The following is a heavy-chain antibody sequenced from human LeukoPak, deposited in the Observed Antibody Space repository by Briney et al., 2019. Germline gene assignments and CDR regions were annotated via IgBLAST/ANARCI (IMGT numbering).Heavy chain of an antibody. Sequence: SETLSLTCTVSSGSVSRGSYYWGWIRQPTGKGLEWIGYIYYSGSTNYNPSLKSRVTISVDTSKNQFSLKLSSVTAADTAVYYSATFSSSWAYDYYGMDVWGQGTTVTVSS. J-gene: IGHJ6*02. CDR3: ATFSSSWAYDYYGMDV. CDR2: IYYSGST. D-gene: IGHD6-13*01. CDR1: SGSVSRGSYY. V-gene: IGHV4-61*01.